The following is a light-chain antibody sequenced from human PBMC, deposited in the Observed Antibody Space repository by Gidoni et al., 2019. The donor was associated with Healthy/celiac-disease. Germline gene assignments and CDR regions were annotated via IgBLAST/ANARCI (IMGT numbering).Light chain of an antibody. CDR1: SPNIGAGYD. J-gene: IGLJ3*02. CDR3: QSYDSSLSGFWV. Sequence: QSVLTQPPPVSGAPGQRATISCTWSSPNIGAGYDVHWYQQLPGTAPKLLIYGNSNRPSGVPDRFSGSKSGTSASLAITGLQAEDEADYYCQSYDSSLSGFWVFGGGTKLTVL. CDR2: GNS. V-gene: IGLV1-40*01.